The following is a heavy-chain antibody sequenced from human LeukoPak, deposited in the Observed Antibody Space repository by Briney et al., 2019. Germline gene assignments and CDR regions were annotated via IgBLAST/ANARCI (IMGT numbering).Heavy chain of an antibody. CDR2: IYPGDSDT. CDR3: ARHETGTTNYYYYMDV. V-gene: IGHV5-51*01. Sequence: GESLKISCKGSGSSFTSYWIGWVRQMPGKGLEWMGIIYPGDSDTRYSPSFQGQVTISADKSISTAYLQWSSLKASDTAMYYCARHETGTTNYYYYMDVWGKGTTVTVSS. D-gene: IGHD1-1*01. CDR1: GSSFTSYW. J-gene: IGHJ6*03.